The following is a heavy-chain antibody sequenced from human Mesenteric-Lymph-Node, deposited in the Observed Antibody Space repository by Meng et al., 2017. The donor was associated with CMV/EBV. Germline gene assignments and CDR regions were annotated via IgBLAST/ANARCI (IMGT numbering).Heavy chain of an antibody. Sequence: SETLSLTCTVSGGSISGGIYYWGWIRQPPGKGLEWIGNIYYSGSTYYNPSLKSRVTISVDTSKNQFSLKLSSVTAADTAVYYCARASLMYNYDSSAYYWANWGQGTLVTVSS. V-gene: IGHV4-39*07. J-gene: IGHJ4*02. CDR2: IYYSGST. CDR3: ARASLMYNYDSSAYYWAN. CDR1: GGSISGGIYY. D-gene: IGHD3-22*01.